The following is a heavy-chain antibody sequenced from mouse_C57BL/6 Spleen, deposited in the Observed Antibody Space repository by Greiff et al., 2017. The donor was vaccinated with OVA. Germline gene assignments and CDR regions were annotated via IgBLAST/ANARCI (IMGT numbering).Heavy chain of an antibody. V-gene: IGHV1-54*01. Sequence: QVQLQQSGAELVRPGTSVKVSCKASGYAFTNYLIEWVKQRPGQGLEWIGVINPGSGGTNYNEKFKGKATLTADKSSSTAYMQLSSLTSEDSAVYFGARQYYAYDGAMDYWGQGTSVTVSA. CDR1: GYAFTNYL. CDR3: ARQYYAYDGAMDY. CDR2: INPGSGGT. D-gene: IGHD2-2*01. J-gene: IGHJ4*01.